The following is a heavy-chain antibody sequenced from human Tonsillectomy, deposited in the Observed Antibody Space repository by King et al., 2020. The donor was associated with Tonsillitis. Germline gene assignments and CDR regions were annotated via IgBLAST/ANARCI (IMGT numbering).Heavy chain of an antibody. J-gene: IGHJ4*02. Sequence: VQLVESGGGLVKPGGSLRLSCAASGFTFSNAWMSWVRQAPGKGLEWVGRIKSKTDGGTTDYAAPVKGRFTISKDDSKNTLYLQMNSLKTEDTAVYYCTTAHYYDSSGYYSLPFDYWGQGTLVTVSS. CDR2: IKSKTDGGTT. CDR3: TTAHYYDSSGYYSLPFDY. CDR1: GFTFSNAW. V-gene: IGHV3-15*01. D-gene: IGHD3-22*01.